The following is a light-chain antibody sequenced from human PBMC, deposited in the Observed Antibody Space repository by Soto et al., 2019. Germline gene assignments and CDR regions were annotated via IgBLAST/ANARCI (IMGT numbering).Light chain of an antibody. CDR1: QNIGSN. V-gene: IGKV3-15*01. J-gene: IGKJ1*01. CDR3: QQYHNWWT. CDR2: GAS. Sequence: EIVMTQSPATLSVSPGERVTLSCRASQNIGSNLAWYQQKSGQAPMLLIYGASIRVSGIPAWISSRGSGTEFTPTITRLQSEDFGVYHCQQYHNWWTFGQGTKVDIK.